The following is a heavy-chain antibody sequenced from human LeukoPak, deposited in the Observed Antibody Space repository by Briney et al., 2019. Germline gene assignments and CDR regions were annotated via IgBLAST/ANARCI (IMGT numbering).Heavy chain of an antibody. CDR1: GFSFNNYR. V-gene: IGHV3-7*03. CDR2: IKQDGSEK. Sequence: PGGSLRLSCVASGFSFNNYRMTWVRQAPGKGLEWVANIKQDGSEKQYVDSVKGRFAISRDNAKKSLYLQINTLRAEDTAVYYCVRGPHIAATSYWGQGTLSPSPQ. J-gene: IGHJ4*02. CDR3: VRGPHIAATSY. D-gene: IGHD6-25*01.